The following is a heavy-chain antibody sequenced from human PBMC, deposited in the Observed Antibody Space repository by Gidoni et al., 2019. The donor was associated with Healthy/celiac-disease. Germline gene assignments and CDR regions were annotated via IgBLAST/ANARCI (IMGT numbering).Heavy chain of an antibody. CDR3: AKKPPPGIAAADYYFDY. Sequence: EVQLLEPGGGLVQPGGSLRLSCAASASPSSSYAMSWVRQGPGKGLEWVSAISGSGGSTYYADSVKGRFTISRDNSKNTLYLQMNSLRAEDTAVYYCAKKPPPGIAAADYYFDYWGQGTLVTVSS. V-gene: IGHV3-23*01. CDR1: ASPSSSYA. D-gene: IGHD6-13*01. J-gene: IGHJ4*02. CDR2: ISGSGGST.